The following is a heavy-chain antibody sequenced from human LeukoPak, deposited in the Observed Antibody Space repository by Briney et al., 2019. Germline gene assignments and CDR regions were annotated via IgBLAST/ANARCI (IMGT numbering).Heavy chain of an antibody. V-gene: IGHV3-30*04. D-gene: IGHD3-22*01. CDR2: ISYDGYNK. CDR1: GFTFTTYT. Sequence: GGSLRLSCTASGFTFTTYTMHWVHQAPGKGLEWVAVISYDGYNKYYTDSVKGRFIISRDNSKNTLYLQMNSLRAEDTAVYYCARGGYGYYDSSGYYLTPRGAFDIWGQGTMLTVSS. CDR3: ARGGYGYYDSSGYYLTPRGAFDI. J-gene: IGHJ3*02.